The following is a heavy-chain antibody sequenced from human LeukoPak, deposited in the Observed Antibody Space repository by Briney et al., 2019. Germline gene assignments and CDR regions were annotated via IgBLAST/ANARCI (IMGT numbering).Heavy chain of an antibody. CDR1: GGSISSGSYY. CDR3: ARDRGIFDY. J-gene: IGHJ4*02. Sequence: TSQTLSLTCTVSGGSISSGSYYWSWIRQPAGKGLEWIGRIYTSGSTNYNPSLKSRVTISVDTSKNQFSLKLSSVTAADTAVYYCARDRGIFDYWGQGTLVTVSS. D-gene: IGHD3-16*01. V-gene: IGHV4-61*02. CDR2: IYTSGST.